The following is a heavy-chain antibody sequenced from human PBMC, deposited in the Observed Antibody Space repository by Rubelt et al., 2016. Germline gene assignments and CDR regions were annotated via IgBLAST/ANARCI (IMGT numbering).Heavy chain of an antibody. CDR1: GGSFSGYY. J-gene: IGHJ6*02. D-gene: IGHD1-26*01. Sequence: LEEPSETLSLTCAVYGGSFSGYYWSWIRQPPGKGLEWIGEINHSGGISYNPSLKSRVTISVDTSQNQISLKVRSVTAADTAVYYCARGWVGSYQFYYYYGMDVWARGTTVTVSS. CDR3: ARGWVGSYQFYYYYGMDV. V-gene: IGHV4-34*01. CDR2: INHSGGI.